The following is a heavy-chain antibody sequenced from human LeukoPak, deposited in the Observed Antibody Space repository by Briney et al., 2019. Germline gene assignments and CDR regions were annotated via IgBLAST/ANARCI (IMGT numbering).Heavy chain of an antibody. CDR1: GISVSSYA. D-gene: IGHD2-2*01. Sequence: GGSLRLSCVASGISVSSYAMSWVRQAPGKGLDWVSSISGSGGSTHYADSVKGRFTISRDNAKNTLYLQMDSLRGEGTAVYYCAKRTEYCSSTRCAFWYFDLWGRGTLVTVSS. CDR3: AKRTEYCSSTRCAFWYFDL. CDR2: ISGSGGST. J-gene: IGHJ2*01. V-gene: IGHV3-23*01.